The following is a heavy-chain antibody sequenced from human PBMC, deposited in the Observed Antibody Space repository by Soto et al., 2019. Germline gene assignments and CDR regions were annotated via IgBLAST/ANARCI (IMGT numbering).Heavy chain of an antibody. CDR1: GLTFSNYA. CDR2: ISGSAGTI. Sequence: GSLSLSGAASGLTFSNYAMSWVRQAPGKGLEWVSGISGSAGTIYYTESLRGRFTISRDNSQNTLYLQMNSLRAEDTAIYYCANWGKSGSDYWGQGTRVTVSS. V-gene: IGHV3-23*01. J-gene: IGHJ4*02. CDR3: ANWGKSGSDY. D-gene: IGHD3-16*01.